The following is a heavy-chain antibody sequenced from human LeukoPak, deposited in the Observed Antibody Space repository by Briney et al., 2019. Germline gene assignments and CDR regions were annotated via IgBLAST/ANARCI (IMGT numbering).Heavy chain of an antibody. CDR3: ARGANWGTADY. Sequence: ASVKVSCKASGYTFTAYYMHWVRQAPGQGLEWMGWINHNSGGTNYAQKFQGRVTMTRDTSISTAYMELSRLRSDDTAVYSCARGANWGTADYWGQGTLVTVSS. CDR2: INHNSGGT. V-gene: IGHV1-2*02. CDR1: GYTFTAYY. D-gene: IGHD7-27*01. J-gene: IGHJ4*02.